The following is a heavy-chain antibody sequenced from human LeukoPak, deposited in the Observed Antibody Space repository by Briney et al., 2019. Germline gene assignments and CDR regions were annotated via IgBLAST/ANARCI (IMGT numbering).Heavy chain of an antibody. D-gene: IGHD3-22*01. V-gene: IGHV4-59*01. CDR1: GGSIKTYY. Sequence: PETLSLTCTVSGGSIKTYYGTWVRQPPGKGLEWIGYIYYSGRTNYNPSLKSRVTISVDTSKNLFSLRLRSVTAADTAVYYCARFDYYDGSGYFSGFDYWGQGILVTVSS. CDR2: IYYSGRT. CDR3: ARFDYYDGSGYFSGFDY. J-gene: IGHJ4*02.